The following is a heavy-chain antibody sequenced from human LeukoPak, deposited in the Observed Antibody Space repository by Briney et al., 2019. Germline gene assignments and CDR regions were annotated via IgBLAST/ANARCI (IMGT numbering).Heavy chain of an antibody. CDR3: ASILGYCSSTSCSAWAYYFDY. Sequence: IPSETLSLTCTVSGGSISSSSYYWGWIRQPPGKGLEWIGIIYYSGSTYYNPSLKSRVTISVDTSKNQFSLKLSSVTAADTAVYYCASILGYCSSTSCSAWAYYFDYWGQGTLVTVSS. J-gene: IGHJ4*02. D-gene: IGHD2-2*01. CDR1: GGSISSSSYY. CDR2: IYYSGST. V-gene: IGHV4-39*01.